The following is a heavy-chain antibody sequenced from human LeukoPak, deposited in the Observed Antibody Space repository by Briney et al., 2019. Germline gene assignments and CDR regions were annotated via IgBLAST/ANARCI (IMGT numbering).Heavy chain of an antibody. V-gene: IGHV3-11*05. CDR3: ARALTGYSAIDY. CDR1: GFTFSDYY. D-gene: IGHD3-9*01. CDR2: ISSSSSYT. Sequence: PGGSLRLSCAASGFTFSDYYMSWIRQAPGKGLEWVSYISSSSSYTNYADSVKGRFTITRDNAKNSLYLQMNSLRAEDTAVYYCARALTGYSAIDYWGQGTLVTVSS. J-gene: IGHJ4*02.